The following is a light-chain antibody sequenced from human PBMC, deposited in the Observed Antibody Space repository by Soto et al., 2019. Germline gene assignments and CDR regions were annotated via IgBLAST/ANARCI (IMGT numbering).Light chain of an antibody. J-gene: IGLJ3*02. CDR1: SSNIGSNT. CDR3: AAWDDGLIGWV. Sequence: QSVLTQPPSASGTPGQRVTISCSGSSSNIGSNTVNWYRQLPGTSPRLLIYSNNQRPAGVPDRFSGSKSGTSASLAISGLQSEDEADYYCAAWDDGLIGWVFGGGTKVTVL. CDR2: SNN. V-gene: IGLV1-44*01.